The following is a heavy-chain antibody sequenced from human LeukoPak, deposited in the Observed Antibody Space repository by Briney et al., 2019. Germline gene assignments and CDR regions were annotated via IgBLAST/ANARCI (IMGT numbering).Heavy chain of an antibody. CDR2: INRSGST. Sequence: NSSETLSLTCAVYGGSFSGYYWSWIRQPPGKGLEWIGEINRSGSTNYNPSLKSRVTISVDTSKNQFSLKLSSVTAADTAVYYCARAAKEYSYGFDYWGQGTLVTVSS. V-gene: IGHV4-34*01. D-gene: IGHD5-18*01. CDR3: ARAAKEYSYGFDY. CDR1: GGSFSGYY. J-gene: IGHJ4*02.